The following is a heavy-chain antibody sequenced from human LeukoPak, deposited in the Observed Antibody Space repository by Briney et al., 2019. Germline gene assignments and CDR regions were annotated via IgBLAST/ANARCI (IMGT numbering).Heavy chain of an antibody. Sequence: GGSLRLSCAASGFTFSSYGMHWVRQAPGKGLEWVAVIWYDGSNKYYADSVKGRFTISRDNSKNTLYLQMNGLRLEDTAVYFCANSAYTSGWEIFDYWGQGTLVIVSS. CDR2: IWYDGSNK. CDR1: GFTFSSYG. J-gene: IGHJ4*02. CDR3: ANSAYTSGWEIFDY. V-gene: IGHV3-30*02. D-gene: IGHD6-19*01.